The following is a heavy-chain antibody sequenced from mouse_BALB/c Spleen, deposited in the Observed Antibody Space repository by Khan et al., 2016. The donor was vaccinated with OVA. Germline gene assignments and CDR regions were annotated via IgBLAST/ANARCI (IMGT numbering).Heavy chain of an antibody. V-gene: IGHV1S137*01. CDR2: ISTDNCNT. D-gene: IGHD4-1*01. J-gene: IGHJ3*01. CDR3: ARLTPY. Sequence: VPLVESGPAVVRPGVSVKISCKGSGYTFTHYAMPWVTQSHAKSLEWIGVISTDNCNTNYNQQFKGNATMTVDKSSSTADKERSRLTAEDAAIYYSARLTPYWGQGTLVSVSA. CDR1: GYTFTHYA.